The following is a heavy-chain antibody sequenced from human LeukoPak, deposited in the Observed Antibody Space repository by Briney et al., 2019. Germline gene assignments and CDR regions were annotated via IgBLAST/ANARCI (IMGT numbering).Heavy chain of an antibody. Sequence: ASVKVSCKASGYTFTNYGISWVRQAPGQGLEWMGWINTDNGNTNYAQKFQGKVTMATGTSSSTAYMELRSLTSDDTAVYYCARGLGGDGGYWGQGTLVTVSS. J-gene: IGHJ4*02. CDR2: INTDNGNT. CDR1: GYTFTNYG. CDR3: ARGLGGDGGY. V-gene: IGHV1-18*01. D-gene: IGHD1-26*01.